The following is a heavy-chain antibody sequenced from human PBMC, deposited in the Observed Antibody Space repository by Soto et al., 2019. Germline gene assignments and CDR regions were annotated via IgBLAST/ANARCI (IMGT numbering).Heavy chain of an antibody. CDR2: MSHSGGT. CDR3: ARVKRGTATTVGDAFDI. D-gene: IGHD1-1*01. V-gene: IGHV4-34*01. J-gene: IGHJ3*02. CDR1: GGFVTSGSYY. Sequence: QVQLQQWGAGLLKPSETLSLTCAVYGGFVTSGSYYWSWIRQPPGKGLEWIGEMSHSGGTHFNPSLKSRVTISVDSSKNQFTLKMSSVTAADAALYYCARVKRGTATTVGDAFDIWGPGTMVTVSS.